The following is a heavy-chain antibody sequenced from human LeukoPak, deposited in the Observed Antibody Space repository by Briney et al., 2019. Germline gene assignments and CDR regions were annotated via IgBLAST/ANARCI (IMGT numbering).Heavy chain of an antibody. J-gene: IGHJ4*02. V-gene: IGHV3-7*01. Sequence: GGSLRLSCAASGFTSSSYWMNWVRQAPGKGLEWVAIIKQDGSQKYYVDSVKGRFTISTDTAKNSLYLLMNSLRAQDTAVYYCARASLSSLLTFDYWGQGTLVTVSS. D-gene: IGHD2-15*01. CDR1: GFTSSSYW. CDR2: IKQDGSQK. CDR3: ARASLSSLLTFDY.